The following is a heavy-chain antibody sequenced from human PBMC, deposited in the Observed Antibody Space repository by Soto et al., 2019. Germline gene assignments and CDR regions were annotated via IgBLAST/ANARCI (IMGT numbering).Heavy chain of an antibody. CDR1: GFSFSKYG. J-gene: IGHJ6*02. V-gene: IGHV3-30*18. D-gene: IGHD6-19*01. CDR3: AKGYEVSPPVASAWYSNYFYGVDV. CDR2: ISYDGSEK. Sequence: QVALVESGGGVVRPGRSLRLSCGASGFSFSKYGMHWVRQAPGEGLEWLSLISYDGSEKWYAESVKGRFTISRDNSKNTLYLQMNSLRGDDTAVYFCAKGYEVSPPVASAWYSNYFYGVDVWGRGDKVTVAS.